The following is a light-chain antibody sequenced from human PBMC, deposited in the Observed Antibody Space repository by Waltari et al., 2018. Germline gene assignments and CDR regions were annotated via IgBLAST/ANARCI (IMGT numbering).Light chain of an antibody. CDR3: QQRSNWPPIT. Sequence: DIVLTQSPATLSLSPGERATLSCRASQSVGTYLSWYQQKPGQAPRLLIYDASNRATGIPARFSGSGSGTDFTLIISSLEPEDFAVYYCQQRSNWPPITFGQGTRLEIK. J-gene: IGKJ5*01. V-gene: IGKV3-11*01. CDR1: QSVGTY. CDR2: DAS.